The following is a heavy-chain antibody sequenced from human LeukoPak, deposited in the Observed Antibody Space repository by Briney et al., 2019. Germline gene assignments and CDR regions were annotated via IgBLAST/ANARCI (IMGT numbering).Heavy chain of an antibody. V-gene: IGHV4-34*01. J-gene: IGHJ4*02. CDR2: INHSGST. CDR1: GGSFSGHY. CDR3: ARGSIGESYYYDSSGYYYDY. Sequence: PSETLSLTCAVYGGSFSGHYWSWIRQPPGKGLEWIGEINHSGSTNYNPSLKSRVTISVDTSKNQFSLKLSSVTAADTAVYYCARGSIGESYYYDSSGYYYDYWGQGTLVTVSS. D-gene: IGHD3-22*01.